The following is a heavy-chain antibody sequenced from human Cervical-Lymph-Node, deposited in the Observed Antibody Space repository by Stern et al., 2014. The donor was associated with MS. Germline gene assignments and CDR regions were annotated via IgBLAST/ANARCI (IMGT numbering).Heavy chain of an antibody. V-gene: IGHV4-59*08. CDR3: ARLSTAVDF. CDR2: ISHSGDT. Sequence: QLQLQESGPGLVKPSETLSLTCAVSGGSISSRYWGWIRQPPGKGLEWIGLISHSGDTKYNPSQKRRVTISLDTSKTQFPLKVTSVTAADTAVYYCARLSTAVDFWGQGTLVTVSS. CDR1: GGSISSRY. J-gene: IGHJ4*02.